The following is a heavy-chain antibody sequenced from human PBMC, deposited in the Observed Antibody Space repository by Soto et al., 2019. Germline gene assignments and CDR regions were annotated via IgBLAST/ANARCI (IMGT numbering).Heavy chain of an antibody. Sequence: PSETLSLTCAVYGGSFSGYYWSWIRQPPGKGLEWIGEINHSGSTNYNPSLKSRVTISVDTSKNQFSLKLSSVTAADTAVYYCARVSGYCSVGSCYRYYYGMDVWGKGTTGNDS. D-gene: IGHD2-15*01. CDR2: INHSGST. V-gene: IGHV4-34*01. CDR1: GGSFSGYY. J-gene: IGHJ6*04. CDR3: ARVSGYCSVGSCYRYYYGMDV.